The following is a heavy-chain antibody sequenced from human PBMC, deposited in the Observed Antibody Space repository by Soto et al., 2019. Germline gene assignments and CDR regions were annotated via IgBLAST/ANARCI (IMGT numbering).Heavy chain of an antibody. CDR1: GFTFSSYA. V-gene: IGHV3-23*01. CDR2: ISGSGGST. Sequence: GGSLRLSCAASGFTFSSYAMSWVRQAPGKGLEWVSAISGSGGSTYYADSVKGRFTISRDNSKNTLYLQMNSLRAEDTAVYYCAKDNIGYDYGDYGRGEDGWSADYWGQGTLVTVSS. CDR3: AKDNIGYDYGDYGRGEDGWSADY. J-gene: IGHJ4*02. D-gene: IGHD4-17*01.